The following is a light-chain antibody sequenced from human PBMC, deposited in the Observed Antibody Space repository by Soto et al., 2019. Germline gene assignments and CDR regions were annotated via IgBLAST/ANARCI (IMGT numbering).Light chain of an antibody. V-gene: IGLV2-14*03. CDR3: SSWTSSSSYV. J-gene: IGLJ1*01. CDR2: DVT. Sequence: QSALTQPASVSGSPGQSIAISCTGTSSDVGGYNSVSWYRQYPGKAPKLIIHDVTNRPSGLSDRFSGSKSGNTASLTISGLQAEDEADYYCSSWTSSSSYVFGSGTKLTVL. CDR1: SSDVGGYNS.